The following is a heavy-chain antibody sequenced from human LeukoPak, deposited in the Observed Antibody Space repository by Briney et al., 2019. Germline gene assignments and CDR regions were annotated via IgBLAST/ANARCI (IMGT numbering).Heavy chain of an antibody. CDR3: ARVRRLGIAVAGVDY. V-gene: IGHV1-18*01. CDR1: GYTFTSYG. Sequence: ASVKVSCKASGYTFTSYGISWVRQAPGQGLEWMGWISAYNGNTNCAQKLQGRVTMTTDTSTSTAYMELRSLRSDDTAVYYCARVRRLGIAVAGVDYWGQGTLVTVSS. J-gene: IGHJ4*02. D-gene: IGHD6-19*01. CDR2: ISAYNGNT.